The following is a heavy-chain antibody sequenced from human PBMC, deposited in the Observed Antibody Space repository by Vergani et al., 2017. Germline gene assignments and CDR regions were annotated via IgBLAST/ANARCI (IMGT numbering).Heavy chain of an antibody. CDR3: AKAAESSGYGIDY. J-gene: IGHJ4*02. Sequence: EVQLVESGGGLVQPGGSLRLSCAASGFTVSSNYMSWVRQAPGKGLEWVSLISGDGGSTYYADSVKGRFTISRDNSKNSLYLQMNSLRTEDTALYYCAKAAESSGYGIDYWGQGTLVTVSS. CDR2: ISGDGGST. D-gene: IGHD3-22*01. CDR1: GFTVSSNY. V-gene: IGHV3-43*02.